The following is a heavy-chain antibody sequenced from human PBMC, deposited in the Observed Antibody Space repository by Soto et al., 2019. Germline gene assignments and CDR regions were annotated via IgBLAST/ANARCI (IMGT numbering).Heavy chain of an antibody. D-gene: IGHD3-3*01. CDR3: ARGGYDFWSGYYNYFDY. Sequence: SETLSLTCTVSGGSISSGGYYWSWIRQHPGKGLEWIGYIYYSGSTYYNPSLKSRVTISVDTSKNQFSLKLSPVTAADTAVYYCARGGYDFWSGYYNYFDYWGQGTLVTVSS. CDR2: IYYSGST. V-gene: IGHV4-31*03. CDR1: GGSISSGGYY. J-gene: IGHJ4*02.